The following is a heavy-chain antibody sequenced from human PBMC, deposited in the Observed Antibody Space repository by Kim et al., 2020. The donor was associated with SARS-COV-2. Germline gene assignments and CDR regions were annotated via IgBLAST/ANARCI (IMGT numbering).Heavy chain of an antibody. CDR1: GYNFASYA. V-gene: IGHV7-4-1*02. D-gene: IGHD3-16*02. Sequence: ASVKVSCKASGYNFASYAINWVRQAPGQGLEWMGWINTNTGSPTYAQGFTGRFVFSLDTSVTTAYLQISSLKAEDTAIYYCARRGGYDVFTGYHPYYDSVWGTYPIDFWGQGTLVTVSS. CDR3: ARRGGYDVFTGYHPYYDSVWGTYPIDF. J-gene: IGHJ4*02. CDR2: INTNTGSP.